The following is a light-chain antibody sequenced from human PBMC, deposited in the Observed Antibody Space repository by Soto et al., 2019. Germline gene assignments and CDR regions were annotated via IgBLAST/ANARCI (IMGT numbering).Light chain of an antibody. CDR2: LGS. CDR3: MQALQNPGT. V-gene: IGKV2-28*01. CDR1: QGVLYDSNNKNY. J-gene: IGKJ5*01. Sequence: DIVMSQSTDSLAASLGERATINCKSSQGVLYDSNNKNYLAWYLQKPGQSPQLLVYLGSNRASGVPDRFSGSGSGTDFTLKISRVEAEDVGVYYCMQALQNPGTSGQPTRPEIK.